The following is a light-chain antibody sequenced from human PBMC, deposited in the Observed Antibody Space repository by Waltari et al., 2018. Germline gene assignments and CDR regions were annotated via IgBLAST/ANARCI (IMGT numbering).Light chain of an antibody. V-gene: IGKV1-39*01. J-gene: IGKJ2*01. Sequence: DIQMTQSPSSLSTSVGDRVTIPCRASHNVDVFLNCNQQKPGKAPKLLIYGTSSLQSGVPSRFSGSGSGTDFTLTITSLQPEDSATYYCQQSHGFPFTFGQGTKLEIK. CDR1: HNVDVF. CDR3: QQSHGFPFT. CDR2: GTS.